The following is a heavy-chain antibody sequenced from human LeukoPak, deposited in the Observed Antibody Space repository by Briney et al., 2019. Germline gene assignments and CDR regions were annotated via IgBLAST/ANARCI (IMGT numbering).Heavy chain of an antibody. CDR3: AIDSIAVAGTFFGSEAFDI. CDR2: IWYDGSNK. V-gene: IGHV3-33*01. J-gene: IGHJ3*02. CDR1: GFTLSSYG. D-gene: IGHD6-19*01. Sequence: PGGSLRLSCAASGFTLSSYGMHWVRQAPGKGLEWVAVIWYDGSNKYYADSVKGRFTISRDNSKNTLYLQMNSLRAEDTAVYYCAIDSIAVAGTFFGSEAFDIWGQGTMVTVSS.